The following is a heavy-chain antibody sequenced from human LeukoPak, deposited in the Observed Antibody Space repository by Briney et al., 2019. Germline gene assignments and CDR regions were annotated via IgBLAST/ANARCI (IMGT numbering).Heavy chain of an antibody. V-gene: IGHV4-59*08. Sequence: SETLSLACTVSGGSISSYYWSWIRQPPGKGLEWIGYIYYSGSTNYNPSLKSRVTISVDTSKNQFSLKLSSVTAADTAVYYCARRGYSSGFYYFDYWGQGTLVTVSS. CDR2: IYYSGST. CDR3: ARRGYSSGFYYFDY. J-gene: IGHJ4*02. D-gene: IGHD6-19*01. CDR1: GGSISSYY.